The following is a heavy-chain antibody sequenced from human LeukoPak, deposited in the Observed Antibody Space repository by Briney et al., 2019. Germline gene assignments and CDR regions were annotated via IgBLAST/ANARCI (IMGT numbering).Heavy chain of an antibody. CDR2: IIPIFGTA. Sequence: ASVKVSCKASGGTFSSYAISWVRQAPGQGLEWMGGIIPIFGTANYAQKFQGRVTITADESTSTAYMELSSLRSEDTAVYYCARATYDTSGYYVPLFDYWGQGTLVTVSS. CDR3: ARATYDTSGYYVPLFDY. D-gene: IGHD3-22*01. J-gene: IGHJ4*02. CDR1: GGTFSSYA. V-gene: IGHV1-69*01.